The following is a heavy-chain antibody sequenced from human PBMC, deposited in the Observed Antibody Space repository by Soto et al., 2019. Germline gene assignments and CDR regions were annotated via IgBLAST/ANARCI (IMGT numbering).Heavy chain of an antibody. J-gene: IGHJ6*02. CDR2: IYYSGST. Sequence: SETLSHTCTVSGGSISSYYWSWIRQPPGKGLEWIGYIYYSGSTYYNPSLKNRVTISVDRSKNQFSLKLSSVTAADTAVYYCARVPDVWGQGTTVTVSS. CDR1: GGSISSYY. V-gene: IGHV4-59*12. CDR3: ARVPDV.